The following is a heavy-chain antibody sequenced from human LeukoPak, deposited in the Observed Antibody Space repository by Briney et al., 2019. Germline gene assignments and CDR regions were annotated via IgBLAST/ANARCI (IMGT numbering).Heavy chain of an antibody. V-gene: IGHV3-7*01. D-gene: IGHD5-18*01. CDR2: IKQDGSEK. Sequence: GGSLRLSCAASGFSFSNYWMSWVRQAPGKGLEWVANIKQDGSEKYYVESVKGRFTISRDNAKNSLFLQMNSLRAEDTAVYYCATFDTDMASLGDYWGQGTLVSVSS. J-gene: IGHJ4*02. CDR1: GFSFSNYW. CDR3: ATFDTDMASLGDY.